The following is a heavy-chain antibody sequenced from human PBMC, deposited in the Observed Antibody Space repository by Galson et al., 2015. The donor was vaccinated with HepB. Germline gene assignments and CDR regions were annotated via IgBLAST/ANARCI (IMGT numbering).Heavy chain of an antibody. CDR2: ISASGSIT. CDR1: GFSFINYA. CDR3: AKSVRTVISGEHDE. Sequence: SLRLSCAASGFSFINYAMSWVRQAPGKGLEWVSSISASGSITYYADSVKGRFSISRDDSENTLYLQMNSLRAEDTALYYCAKSVRTVISGEHDEWGQGTLLTVSS. D-gene: IGHD2-15*01. J-gene: IGHJ4*02. V-gene: IGHV3-23*01.